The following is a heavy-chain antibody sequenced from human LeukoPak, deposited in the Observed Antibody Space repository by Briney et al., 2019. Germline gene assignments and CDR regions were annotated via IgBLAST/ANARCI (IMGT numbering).Heavy chain of an antibody. CDR2: IKPDGGHQ. J-gene: IGHJ4*02. Sequence: PGGSLRLSCVASGFSISNNYMSWVRQAPGKGLEWVANIKPDGGHQNYADSMKGRFTISRDNSKNTLYLQLNGLRAEDTAVYYCARDRTPNWSAYSNPTFHYRGQGTLVTVSS. V-gene: IGHV3-7*01. CDR3: ARDRTPNWSAYSNPTFHY. CDR1: GFSISNNY. D-gene: IGHD4-11*01.